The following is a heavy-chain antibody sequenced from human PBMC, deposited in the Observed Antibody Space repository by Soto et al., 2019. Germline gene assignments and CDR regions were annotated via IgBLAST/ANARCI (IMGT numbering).Heavy chain of an antibody. Sequence: GASVKVSCKASGYTFTSYGISWVRQAPGQGLEWMGWISAYNGNTNYAQKLQGRVTMTTDTSTSTAYMELRSLRSDDTAVYYCAREFGSSSRYYYYMDVWGKGATVTVSS. V-gene: IGHV1-18*01. J-gene: IGHJ6*03. CDR3: AREFGSSSRYYYYMDV. D-gene: IGHD6-6*01. CDR1: GYTFTSYG. CDR2: ISAYNGNT.